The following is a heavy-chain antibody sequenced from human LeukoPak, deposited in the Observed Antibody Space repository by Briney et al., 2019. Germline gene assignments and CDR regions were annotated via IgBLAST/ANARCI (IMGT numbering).Heavy chain of an antibody. Sequence: SQTLSLTCTVSGGSISSGSYYWSWIRQPAGKGLEWIGRIYTSGSTNYNPSLKSRVTISVDTSKNQFSLKLSSVTAADTAVYYCARDLVVSRATVTTDYWGQGTLVTVSS. D-gene: IGHD4-17*01. J-gene: IGHJ4*02. V-gene: IGHV4-61*02. CDR2: IYTSGST. CDR3: ARDLVVSRATVTTDY. CDR1: GGSISSGSYY.